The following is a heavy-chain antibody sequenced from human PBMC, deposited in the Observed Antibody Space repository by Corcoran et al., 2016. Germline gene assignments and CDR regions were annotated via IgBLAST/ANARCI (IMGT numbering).Heavy chain of an antibody. D-gene: IGHD1-7*01. V-gene: IGHV4-39*07. CDR1: GGSISSSSYY. CDR3: ARDRGTGTNPRYYYYYGMDV. CDR2: IYYSGST. Sequence: QLQLQESGPGLVKPSETLSLTCTVSGGSISSSSYYWGWIRQPPGKGLEWIGRIYYSGSTYYNPSLKSRVTISVDTSKNQFSLTLSSGTAADTAMYYCARDRGTGTNPRYYYYYGMDVWGQGTTVTVSS. J-gene: IGHJ6*02.